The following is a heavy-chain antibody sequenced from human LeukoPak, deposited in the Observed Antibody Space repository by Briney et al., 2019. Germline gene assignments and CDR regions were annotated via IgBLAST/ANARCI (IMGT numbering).Heavy chain of an antibody. V-gene: IGHV5-51*01. CDR1: GYSFGNYW. CDR2: IYPDDSET. J-gene: IGHJ4*02. CDR3: ARQYPGGYYDSRGYGDY. Sequence: GESLKISCKGSGYSFGNYWIAWVRQMPGKGLECMGIIYPDDSETRYSPSFQGQVTISADKSISPDYLQWRSLKAPDTAMYYCARQYPGGYYDSRGYGDYWGQGTLVSVSS. D-gene: IGHD3-22*01.